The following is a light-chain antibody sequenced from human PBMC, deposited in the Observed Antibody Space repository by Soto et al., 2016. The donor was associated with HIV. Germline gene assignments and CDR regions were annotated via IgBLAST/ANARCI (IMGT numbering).Light chain of an antibody. CDR1: QGISSY. V-gene: IGKV1-9*01. CDR3: QQTYNTRMYT. CDR2: AAS. Sequence: DIQLTQSPSFLSASVGDRVTITCRASQGISSYLAWYQQKPGKAPKLLIYAASTLQSGVPSGFSGSGSGTEFTLTISSLQPEDFATYYCQQTYNTRMYTFGQGTKSGDQT. J-gene: IGKJ2*01.